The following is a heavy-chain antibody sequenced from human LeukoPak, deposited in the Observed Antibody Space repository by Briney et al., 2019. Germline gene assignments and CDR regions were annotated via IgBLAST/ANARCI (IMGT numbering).Heavy chain of an antibody. Sequence: ASVKVSCKASGYTFTSYGISWVRQAPGQGLEWMGWISAYNGNTNYAQKLQGRVTMTTDTSTSTAYMELRSLRSDDTAVYYCVRDRDTDHRLDYWGQGTLVTVSS. J-gene: IGHJ4*02. D-gene: IGHD5-18*01. CDR1: GYTFTSYG. V-gene: IGHV1-18*01. CDR3: VRDRDTDHRLDY. CDR2: ISAYNGNT.